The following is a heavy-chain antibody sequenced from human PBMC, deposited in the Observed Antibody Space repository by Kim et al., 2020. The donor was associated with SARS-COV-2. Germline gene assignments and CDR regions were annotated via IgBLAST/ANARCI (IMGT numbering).Heavy chain of an antibody. CDR2: INTAATTT. CDR1: GFTFSSYW. CDR3: GREEYTSSSPDY. J-gene: IGHJ4*02. Sequence: GGSLRLSCAASGFTFSSYWMHWVRQAPGKGLVWVSRINTAATTTYYADSVKGRFTTSRDNAKSTLYLQMTSLRAEDTAVYYCGREEYTSSSPDYWGQRTLVTVSS. V-gene: IGHV3-74*01. D-gene: IGHD6-6*01.